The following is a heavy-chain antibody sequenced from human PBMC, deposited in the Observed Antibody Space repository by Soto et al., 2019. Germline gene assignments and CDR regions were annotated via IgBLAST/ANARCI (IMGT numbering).Heavy chain of an antibody. CDR3: ARGIRDLRAVDYYYYMDV. J-gene: IGHJ6*03. CDR2: MNPNSGNT. V-gene: IGHV1-8*01. CDR1: GYTFTSYD. Sequence: ASVKVSCKASGYTFTSYDINWVRQATGQGLEWMGWMNPNSGNTGYAQKFQGRVTMTRNTSISTAYMELSSLRSEDTAVYYCARGIRDLRAVDYYYYMDVWGKGTTVTVSS. D-gene: IGHD3-3*02.